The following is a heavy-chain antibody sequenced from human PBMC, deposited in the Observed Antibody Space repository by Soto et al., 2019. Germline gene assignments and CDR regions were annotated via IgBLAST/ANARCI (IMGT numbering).Heavy chain of an antibody. D-gene: IGHD1-26*01. J-gene: IGHJ6*02. V-gene: IGHV1-69*01. CDR2: IIPILGTA. CDR3: ARSSIVGATRNGGYYYYGMDV. Sequence: QVQLVQSGAEVKKPGSSVKVSCKASGGTFSSYAISWVRQAPGQGLEWMGGIIPILGTANYAQKFQGRVTITADESTSTAYMELSSLRAEDTAVYYCARSSIVGATRNGGYYYYGMDVWGQGTTVTVSS. CDR1: GGTFSSYA.